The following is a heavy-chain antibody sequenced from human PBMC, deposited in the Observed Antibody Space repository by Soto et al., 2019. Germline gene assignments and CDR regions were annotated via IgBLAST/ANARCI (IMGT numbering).Heavy chain of an antibody. CDR2: INPDGSST. CDR1: GFTFSSYW. D-gene: IGHD5-18*01. Sequence: VGSLRLSCAASGFTFSSYWMHWVRQAPGKGLVWVSRINPDGSSTSYADSVKGRFTISRDNAKNTLYLQMNSLRVEDTALYYCARVHSLGYYGMDVWGQGTTVTVSS. J-gene: IGHJ6*02. CDR3: ARVHSLGYYGMDV. V-gene: IGHV3-74*01.